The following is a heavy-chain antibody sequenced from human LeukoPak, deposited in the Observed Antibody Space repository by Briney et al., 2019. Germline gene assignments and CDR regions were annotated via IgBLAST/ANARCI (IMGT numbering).Heavy chain of an antibody. CDR1: GFTFKKYA. Sequence: GGSLRLSCSASGFTFKKYAMHWVRQAPGKGLEYVSAINSNGGRTYYADSVKGRFTISRDNSKNTLYLQMSSLRVDDTAVYYCVKDLYYDNSGYYSGAFDYWGQGTLVTVSS. CDR3: VKDLYYDNSGYYSGAFDY. J-gene: IGHJ4*02. V-gene: IGHV3-64D*09. CDR2: INSNGGRT. D-gene: IGHD3-22*01.